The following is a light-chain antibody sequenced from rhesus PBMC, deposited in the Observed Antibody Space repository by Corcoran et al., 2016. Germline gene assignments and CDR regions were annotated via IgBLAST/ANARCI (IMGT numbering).Light chain of an antibody. J-gene: IGKJ1*01. Sequence: DIQMTQSPSSLSASVGDRVTSTCGASQGNSNDLAWHQQKPGETPKLRVYEAASLQSGIPSRFSGSGYGKDYNLSISSLQPEDFATFCCQHYYSAPPWTFGQGTKVEVK. CDR2: EAA. CDR3: QHYYSAPPWT. V-gene: IGKV1-21*01. CDR1: QGNSND.